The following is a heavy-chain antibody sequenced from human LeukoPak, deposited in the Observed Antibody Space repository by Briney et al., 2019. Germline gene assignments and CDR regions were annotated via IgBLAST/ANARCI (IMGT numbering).Heavy chain of an antibody. CDR2: ISSSSSTI. V-gene: IGHV3-48*01. CDR3: ARVPYDSSGFLFDY. D-gene: IGHD3-22*01. J-gene: IGHJ4*02. Sequence: GGSLRLSCAASGFTFSSYSMNWVRQAPGKGLESVSYISSSSSTIYYADSVKGRFTISRDNAKNSLYLQMNSLRAEDTAVYYCARVPYDSSGFLFDYWGQGTLVTVSS. CDR1: GFTFSSYS.